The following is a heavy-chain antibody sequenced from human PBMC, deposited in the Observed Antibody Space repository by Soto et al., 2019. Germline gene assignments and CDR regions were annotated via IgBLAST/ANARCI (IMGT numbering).Heavy chain of an antibody. CDR2: IIPIFGTA. Sequence: ASVKVSCKASGGTFSSYAISWVRQAPGQGLEWMGGIIPIFGTANYAQKFQGRGTITADESTSTAYMELSSLRSEDTAVYYCARGAGYSSSWYKFDAFDIWGQGTMVTVSS. CDR1: GGTFSSYA. J-gene: IGHJ3*02. CDR3: ARGAGYSSSWYKFDAFDI. V-gene: IGHV1-69*13. D-gene: IGHD6-13*01.